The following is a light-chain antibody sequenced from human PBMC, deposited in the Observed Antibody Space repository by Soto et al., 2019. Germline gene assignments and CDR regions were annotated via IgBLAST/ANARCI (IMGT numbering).Light chain of an antibody. CDR1: QGISSR. CDR2: DAS. Sequence: GDRVTVTCLASQGISSRLAWYQQKPGKAPKLLIYDASSLESGVPSRFSGSGSGTEFTLTISSLQPDDFATYYCQQYNSYSHTFGQGTKLEIK. V-gene: IGKV1-5*01. J-gene: IGKJ2*01. CDR3: QQYNSYSHT.